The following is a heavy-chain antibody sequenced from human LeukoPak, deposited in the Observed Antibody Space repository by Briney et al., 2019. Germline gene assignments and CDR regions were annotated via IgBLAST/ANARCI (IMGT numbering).Heavy chain of an antibody. CDR1: GFPFSSYW. D-gene: IGHD2/OR15-2a*01. CDR3: AREEDNADEYLREDF. V-gene: IGHV3-7*01. Sequence: GGSPRLSCAASGFPFSSYWMTWVRQAPGKGLEWVANIKQDGSEKHYVDSVKGRFTISRDNAKNSLYLQMNSLRAEDTAVYYCAREEDNADEYLREDFWGQGILVTVSS. CDR2: IKQDGSEK. J-gene: IGHJ4*02.